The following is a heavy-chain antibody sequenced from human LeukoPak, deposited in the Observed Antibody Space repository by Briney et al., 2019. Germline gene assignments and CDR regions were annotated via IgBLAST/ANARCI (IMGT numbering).Heavy chain of an antibody. V-gene: IGHV3-21*01. CDR1: GFTFSTYS. J-gene: IGHJ4*02. Sequence: KPGGSLRLSCAASGFTFSTYSMNWVRQAPGKGLEWVSAISSGSSYIYYADSMKGRFTISRVNAKNSLYLQMNSLRAEDTAVYYCARDRSRVSDYWGQGTLVTVSS. CDR2: ISSGSSYI. CDR3: ARDRSRVSDY.